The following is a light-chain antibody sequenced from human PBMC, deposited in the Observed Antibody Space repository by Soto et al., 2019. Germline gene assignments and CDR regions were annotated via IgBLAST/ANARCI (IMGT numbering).Light chain of an antibody. J-gene: IGKJ2*01. V-gene: IGKV3-20*01. CDR2: GAS. CDR3: QPYGSSPPDT. Sequence: EIVLTQSPGTLSLSPGERATLSCRASQSVSSTYLAWYQQKPGQAPRLLLYGASSRATGIPDRFSGSGSGTEFTLTISRLEPEDFAVYYCQPYGSSPPDTFGQGTKLEIK. CDR1: QSVSSTY.